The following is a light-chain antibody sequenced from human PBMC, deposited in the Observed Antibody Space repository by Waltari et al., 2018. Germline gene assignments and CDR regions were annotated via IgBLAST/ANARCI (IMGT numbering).Light chain of an antibody. CDR3: SSYTRNRGV. CDR1: SSDVGGFSS. CDR2: EVT. Sequence: QSALTQPASVSGSPGQSITISCTAPSSDVGGFSSASWYQQHPGKAPQLLIFEVTNRPSGVSNRFSGAKSGNTASLTIAGLQAEDEADYYCSSYTRNRGVVGTGTKVTVL. V-gene: IGLV2-14*01. J-gene: IGLJ1*01.